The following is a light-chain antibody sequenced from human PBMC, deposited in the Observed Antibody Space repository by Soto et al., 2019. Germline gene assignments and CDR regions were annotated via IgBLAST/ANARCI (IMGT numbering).Light chain of an antibody. J-gene: IGLJ2*01. V-gene: IGLV2-23*02. CDR2: EVT. CDR3: CTHAGSVTYVL. CDR1: SSDVGTYDL. Sequence: QSVLTQPASVSGSPGQSISISCTGTSSDVGTYDLVSWYQHHPGKVPKLIIYEVTKRPSGVYDRFSGSKSGNTASLTISGLQAEDEADYFCCTHAGSVTYVLFGGGTKLTVL.